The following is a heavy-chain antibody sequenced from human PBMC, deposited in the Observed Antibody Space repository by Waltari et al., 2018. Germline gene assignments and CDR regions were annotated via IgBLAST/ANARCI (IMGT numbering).Heavy chain of an antibody. CDR1: GGSFYSYY. CDR2: ISHTGDT. V-gene: IGHV4-34*01. J-gene: IGHJ4*02. Sequence: VQLPQWGAGLLKPSETLSLTCAVYGGSFYSYYWTWVRQAPGKGLQWIGEISHTGDTYYNASLKSRVTMLIDASKNQFSLKLRSVTAADAAIYYCASRVGGITPLTVWGQGTPVTVSS. CDR3: ASRVGGITPLTV. D-gene: IGHD1-7*01.